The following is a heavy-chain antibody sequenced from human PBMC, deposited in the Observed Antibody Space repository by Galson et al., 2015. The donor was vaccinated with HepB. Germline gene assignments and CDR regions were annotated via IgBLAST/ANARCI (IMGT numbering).Heavy chain of an antibody. CDR2: IIPIFGTA. CDR3: ASQSEGLAVGHRSDFWSGYSSHYYYYGMDV. V-gene: IGHV1-69*13. D-gene: IGHD3-3*01. J-gene: IGHJ6*02. Sequence: SVKVSCKASGGTFSSYAISWVRQAPGQGLEWMGGIIPIFGTANYAQKFQGRVTITVDESTSTAYMELSSLRSEDTAVYYCASQSEGLAVGHRSDFWSGYSSHYYYYGMDVWGQGTTVTVSS. CDR1: GGTFSSYA.